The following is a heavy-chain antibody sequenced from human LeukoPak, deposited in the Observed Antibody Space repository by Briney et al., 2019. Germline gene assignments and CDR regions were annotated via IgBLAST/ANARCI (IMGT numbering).Heavy chain of an antibody. J-gene: IGHJ5*02. CDR3: ARDPRNVGLAP. CDR1: GFSLSGYW. Sequence: GGSLRLSCVASGFSLSGYWMYWVRQAPGKGLMYISRNNGDGSTTNYADVVKGRFTVSRDNVKNTLYLQMNSLRVEDTAVYYCARDPRNVGLAPWGQGTLVTVSS. CDR2: NNGDGSTT. V-gene: IGHV3-74*01. D-gene: IGHD2-15*01.